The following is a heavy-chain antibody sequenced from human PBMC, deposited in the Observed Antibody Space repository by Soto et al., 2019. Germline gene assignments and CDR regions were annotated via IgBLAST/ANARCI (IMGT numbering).Heavy chain of an antibody. CDR3: ARSAGVVDGDDY. J-gene: IGHJ4*02. Sequence: QVQLVQSGAEVKKPGASVKVSCKASGYIFINYGISWVRQAPGQGLEWMGWINSYNGNTNSAQKLQSRVTMTTDTSTNTAYMELRSLTADDTSVYYCARSAGVVDGDDYWGQGPLVTVSS. V-gene: IGHV1-18*01. CDR1: GYIFINYG. CDR2: INSYNGNT. D-gene: IGHD3-10*01.